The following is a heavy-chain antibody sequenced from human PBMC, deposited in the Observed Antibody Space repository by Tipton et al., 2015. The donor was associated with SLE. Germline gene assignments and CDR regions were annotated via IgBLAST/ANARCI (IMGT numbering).Heavy chain of an antibody. CDR2: ISSTSSYI. CDR1: GFTFSSYS. Sequence: GSLRLSCAASGFTFSSYSMNWVRQAPGKGLEWVSSISSTSSYIYYADSVKGRFTISRDNAKNSLYLQMNSLRAEDTAVYFCARDGGKGYSSDIWGQGTMVTVSS. V-gene: IGHV3-21*01. CDR3: ARDGGKGYSSDI. J-gene: IGHJ3*02. D-gene: IGHD2-21*01.